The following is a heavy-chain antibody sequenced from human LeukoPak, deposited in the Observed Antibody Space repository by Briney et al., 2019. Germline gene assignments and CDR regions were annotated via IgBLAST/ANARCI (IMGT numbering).Heavy chain of an antibody. V-gene: IGHV4-59*08. CDR1: GGSITSYH. Sequence: SETLSLTCTVSGGSITSYHWSWIRQPPGKGLEWVGYVSYRGSNNNNASLKSRVTMPVDSSKNQFALKLTSVTAADTAVYYCARVRGLGVITPYLDYWGQGILVTVSS. D-gene: IGHD3-16*02. J-gene: IGHJ4*02. CDR3: ARVRGLGVITPYLDY. CDR2: VSYRGSN.